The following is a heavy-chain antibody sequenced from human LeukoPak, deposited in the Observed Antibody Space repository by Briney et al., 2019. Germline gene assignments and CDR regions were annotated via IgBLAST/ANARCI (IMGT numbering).Heavy chain of an antibody. CDR1: GGSISSGGYS. V-gene: IGHV4-30-2*01. J-gene: IGHJ4*02. Sequence: SQTLSLTCAVSGGSISSGGYSWSWIRQPPGKGLEWIGYIYHSGSTYYIPSLKSRVTISVDRSKNQFSLKLSSVTAADTAVYYCARGGNPTLFDYWGQGTLVTVSS. D-gene: IGHD3-16*01. CDR2: IYHSGST. CDR3: ARGGNPTLFDY.